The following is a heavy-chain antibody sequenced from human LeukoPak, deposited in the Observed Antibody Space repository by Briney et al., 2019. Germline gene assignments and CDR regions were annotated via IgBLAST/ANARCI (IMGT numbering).Heavy chain of an antibody. CDR1: GFTISNYA. D-gene: IGHD3-9*01. CDR2: ITGSGTNT. V-gene: IGHV3-23*01. CDR3: VIWGDYDVLTGYYVPDY. J-gene: IGHJ4*02. Sequence: GASLRLSCVASGFTISNYAMSWVRQAPGKGLEWVSAITGSGTNTYYADSVKGRFTISRDNSKNTVFLQMNSLRHEDTAIYYCVIWGDYDVLTGYYVPDYWGQGTLVTVSS.